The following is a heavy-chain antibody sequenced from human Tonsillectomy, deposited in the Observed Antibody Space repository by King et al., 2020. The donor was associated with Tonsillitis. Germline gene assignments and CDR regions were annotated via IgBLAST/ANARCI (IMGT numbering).Heavy chain of an antibody. J-gene: IGHJ5*02. D-gene: IGHD3-16*02. V-gene: IGHV1-8*02. Sequence: QLVQSGAEVKKPGASVKVSCKASGYTFTSYDINWVRQATGQGLEWMGWMNPNSGNTGYAQKFQGRVTMTRNTSIRTAYMELSSLRSEDTAVYYCAIGPGARLYYYYVWGSFRSSGWFDPWGQGTLVTVSS. CDR1: GYTFTSYD. CDR2: MNPNSGNT. CDR3: AIGPGARLYYYYVWGSFRSSGWFDP.